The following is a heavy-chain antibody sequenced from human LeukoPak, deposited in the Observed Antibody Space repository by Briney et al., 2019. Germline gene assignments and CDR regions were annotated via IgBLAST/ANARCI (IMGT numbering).Heavy chain of an antibody. D-gene: IGHD3-16*01. CDR3: ARSFGAATGSLDF. J-gene: IGHJ4*02. Sequence: PSETLSLTCTVSGGTISIGSNHWGWIRQSPRTGLEWIANIFWNGKTYYNPSLRSRVTMSLDTSKSQFSLKLSSAIASDSAVYYCARSFGAATGSLDFWGQGVLVTVSS. CDR1: GGTISIGSNH. CDR2: IFWNGKT. V-gene: IGHV4-39*01.